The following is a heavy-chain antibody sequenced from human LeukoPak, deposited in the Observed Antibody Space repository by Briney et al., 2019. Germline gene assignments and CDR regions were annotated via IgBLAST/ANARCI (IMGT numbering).Heavy chain of an antibody. CDR1: GGSISSYY. CDR3: ARGPRGPVRYFDWLLYSDY. CDR2: IYYSGST. J-gene: IGHJ4*02. D-gene: IGHD3-9*01. V-gene: IGHV4-59*01. Sequence: SETLSLTCTVSGGSISSYYWGWIRQPPGKGLEWIGYIYYSGSTNYNPSLKSRVTISVDTSKNQFSLKLSSVTAADTAVYYCARGPRGPVRYFDWLLYSDYWGQGTLVIVSS.